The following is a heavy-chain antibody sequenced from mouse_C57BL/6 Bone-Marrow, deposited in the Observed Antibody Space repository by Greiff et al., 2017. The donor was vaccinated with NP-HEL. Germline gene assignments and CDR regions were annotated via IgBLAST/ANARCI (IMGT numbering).Heavy chain of an antibody. CDR3: ARRQLYYYGSEDY. CDR2: IYPSDSET. D-gene: IGHD1-1*01. V-gene: IGHV1-61*01. Sequence: QSCKASGYTFTSYWMDWVKQRPGQGLEWIGNIYPSDSETHYNQKFKDKATLTVDKSSSTAYMQLSSLTSEDSAVYYCARRQLYYYGSEDYWGQGTTLTVSS. J-gene: IGHJ2*01. CDR1: GYTFTSYW.